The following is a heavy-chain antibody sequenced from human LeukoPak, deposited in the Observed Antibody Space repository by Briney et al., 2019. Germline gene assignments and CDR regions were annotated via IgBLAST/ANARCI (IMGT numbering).Heavy chain of an antibody. V-gene: IGHV4-34*01. J-gene: IGHJ4*02. CDR3: ARSYCSGGSCYLFFDY. CDR1: GGSFSGYY. D-gene: IGHD2-15*01. CDR2: INHSGST. Sequence: SETLSLTCAVYGGSFSGYYWSWIRQPPGKGLEWIEEINHSGSTNYNPSLKSRVTISVDTSKNQFSLKLSSVTAADTAVYYCARSYCSGGSCYLFFDYWGQGTLVTVSS.